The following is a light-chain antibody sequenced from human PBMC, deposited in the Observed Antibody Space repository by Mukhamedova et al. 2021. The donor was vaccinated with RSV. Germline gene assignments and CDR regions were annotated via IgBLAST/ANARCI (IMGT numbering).Light chain of an antibody. V-gene: IGKV1-39*01. Sequence: WYQRRVHGGAPKLLIYTASTLQSGVPSRFSGSGSGTDFTLTITSLQAEDCATYYCQQSYSTPLTFGGGTKVDIK. CDR2: TAS. J-gene: IGKJ4*01. CDR3: QQSYSTPLT.